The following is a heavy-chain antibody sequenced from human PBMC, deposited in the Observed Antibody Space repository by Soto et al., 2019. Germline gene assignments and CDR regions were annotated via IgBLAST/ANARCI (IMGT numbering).Heavy chain of an antibody. Sequence: QVHLVQSGAEVKRPGSSVKVSCKAFGGSFSTNEIDWVRQAPGQGLEWMGRIFPNVGTADYAQKFQGRLTSIADESTTTVYMQLSRLTSADTAVYFCARARYSSRWGTFDSWGQGTQVAVSS. CDR1: GGSFSTNE. CDR3: ARARYSSRWGTFDS. D-gene: IGHD6-19*01. CDR2: IFPNVGTA. J-gene: IGHJ5*02. V-gene: IGHV1-69*01.